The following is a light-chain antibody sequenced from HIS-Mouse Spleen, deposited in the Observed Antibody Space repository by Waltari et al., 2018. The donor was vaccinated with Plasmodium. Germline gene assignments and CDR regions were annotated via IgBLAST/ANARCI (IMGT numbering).Light chain of an antibody. J-gene: IGKJ2*01. CDR1: QGIRHD. Sequence: AIQMTPSPSSLSASVGDRVTITCRASQGIRHDLGWYQQKPGKAPKLLISAASSLQSVVPSRFSDSGSGTDFTLTISSLQPEDFATYYCLQDYNYPYTFGQGTKLEIK. CDR3: LQDYNYPYT. V-gene: IGKV1-6*01. CDR2: AAS.